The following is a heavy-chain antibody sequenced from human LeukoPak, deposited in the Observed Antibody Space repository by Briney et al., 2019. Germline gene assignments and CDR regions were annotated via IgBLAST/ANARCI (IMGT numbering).Heavy chain of an antibody. V-gene: IGHV5-51*01. D-gene: IGHD3/OR15-3a*01. J-gene: IGHJ6*02. CDR2: IYPGDSDT. CDR1: GYSFTSYW. CDR3: ARQDLRSYYYYGMDV. Sequence: GESLKISCKGSGYSFTSYWIGWVRQMPGKGLEWMGIIYPGDSDTRYSPSFQGQVTISADKSISTAYLQWGSLKASDTAMYYCARQDLRSYYYYGMDVWGQGTTVTVSS.